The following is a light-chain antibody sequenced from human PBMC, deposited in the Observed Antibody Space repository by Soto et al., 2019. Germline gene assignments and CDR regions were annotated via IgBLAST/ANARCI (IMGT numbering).Light chain of an antibody. V-gene: IGKV3-20*01. CDR2: RAS. Sequence: VLTQSAGTLSLSPGERGTLSCRASQSVSSTHLAWYQQKPGQAPRLLIYRASRRATGIPDRFSGSGSGTDFTLTINRLEPEDFAVYYCQHYGSSPTEVTFGQGTKLEI. CDR3: QHYGSSPTEVT. CDR1: QSVSSTH. J-gene: IGKJ2*01.